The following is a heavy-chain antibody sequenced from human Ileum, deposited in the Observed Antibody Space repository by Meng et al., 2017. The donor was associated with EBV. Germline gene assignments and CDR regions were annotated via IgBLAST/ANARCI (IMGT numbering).Heavy chain of an antibody. D-gene: IGHD6-25*01. V-gene: IGHV7-4-1*02. CDR1: GYTFTTYG. CDR2: INTNTGKP. CDR3: ARDSEAADY. J-gene: IGHJ4*02. Sequence: QVQLVQSGSELKKPGASVRISCKASGYTFTTYGMKWVRQAPGQGLEWMGWINTNTGKPTYAQGLTGRFVFSLDTSVSTAYLQISSLKAEDTAVYYCARDSEAADYWGQGTLVTVSS.